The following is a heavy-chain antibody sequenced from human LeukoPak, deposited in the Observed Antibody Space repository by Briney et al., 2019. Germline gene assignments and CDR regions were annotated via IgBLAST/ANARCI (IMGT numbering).Heavy chain of an antibody. CDR1: GYSFTSYW. D-gene: IGHD2-15*01. J-gene: IGHJ4*02. Sequence: KGGESLKISCKGSGYSFTSYWIGWVRQMPGKGLEWMGIIYPGDSDTRYSPSFQGQVTISADKSISTAYLQWSSLKASDTAMYYCARRGPEGYCSGGSCFVYFDYWGQGTLVTVSS. CDR3: ARRGPEGYCSGGSCFVYFDY. CDR2: IYPGDSDT. V-gene: IGHV5-51*01.